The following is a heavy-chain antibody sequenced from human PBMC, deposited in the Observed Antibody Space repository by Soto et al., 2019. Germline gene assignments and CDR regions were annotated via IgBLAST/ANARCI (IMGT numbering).Heavy chain of an antibody. CDR3: AHVEATVTKV. D-gene: IGHD4-17*01. J-gene: IGHJ4*02. V-gene: IGHV2-5*02. CDR1: GFSLSTNGVG. Sequence: QITLKESGPPLVKPTQTLTLTCTFSGFSLSTNGVGVGWIRQPPGNALEWLALIYWDDDKHYSPSLKSRLTITKDTSKNQVVLTMTNMDPVDTGTYYCAHVEATVTKVWGQGTLVTVSA. CDR2: IYWDDDK.